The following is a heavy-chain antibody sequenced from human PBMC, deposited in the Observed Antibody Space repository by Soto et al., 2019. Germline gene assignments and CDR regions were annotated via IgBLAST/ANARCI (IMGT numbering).Heavy chain of an antibody. V-gene: IGHV1-69*02. CDR1: GGTFRNYP. CDR2: IFPLTDIP. CDR3: ARGPLVVLNYFPS. J-gene: IGHJ4*02. Sequence: QVQLVQSGPEVKKPGSSVKVSCNASGGTFRNYPINWVRQAPGQGLEWMGSIFPLTDIPDYAQNFQARLTISADRSTSTAYMELNSLTSDDTAMYFCARGPLVVLNYFPSWGQGTLVTVSS.